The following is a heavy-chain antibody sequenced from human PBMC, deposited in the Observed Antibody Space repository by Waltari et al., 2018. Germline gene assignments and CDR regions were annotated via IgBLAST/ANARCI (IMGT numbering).Heavy chain of an antibody. CDR3: AKQSPSYTRGWYPLES. V-gene: IGHV3-53*01. CDR2: IYSGGNT. D-gene: IGHD6-19*01. J-gene: IGHJ4*02. CDR1: GFTVRTHF. Sequence: EVQLVESGGNLIPPGGSLRLSCADSGFTVRTHFISWVRQAPGKGLEWVSIIYSGGNTYYAGSVKGRFTISRDNYKNMVYLEMNSLRAEDTAVYYCAKQSPSYTRGWYPLESWGPGTLVTVSP.